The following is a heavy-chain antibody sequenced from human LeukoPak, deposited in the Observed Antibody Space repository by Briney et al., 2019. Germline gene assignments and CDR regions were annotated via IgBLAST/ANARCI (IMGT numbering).Heavy chain of an antibody. Sequence: SETLSLTCTVSGGSISSYYWSWIRQPPGKGLEWIGYIYYSGSTNYNPPLKSRVTISVDTSKNQFSLKLSSVTAADTAVYYCARDRSGWNDYWVQGTLVTVSS. CDR3: ARDRSGWNDY. V-gene: IGHV4-59*01. J-gene: IGHJ4*02. D-gene: IGHD6-19*01. CDR2: IYYSGST. CDR1: GGSISSYY.